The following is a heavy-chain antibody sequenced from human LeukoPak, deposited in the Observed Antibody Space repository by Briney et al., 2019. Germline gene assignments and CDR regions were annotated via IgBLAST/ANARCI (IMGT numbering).Heavy chain of an antibody. CDR1: GFTFDDCA. D-gene: IGHD3-22*01. CDR2: ISWNSGSI. Sequence: GGSLRLSCAASGFTFDDCAMHWVRQAPGKGLEWVSGISWNSGSIGYADSVKGRFTISRDNAKNSLYLQMNSLRAEDTALYYCAKAPSGGGYYDSSGYYEELDYGMDVWGQGTTVTVSS. V-gene: IGHV3-9*01. J-gene: IGHJ6*02. CDR3: AKAPSGGGYYDSSGYYEELDYGMDV.